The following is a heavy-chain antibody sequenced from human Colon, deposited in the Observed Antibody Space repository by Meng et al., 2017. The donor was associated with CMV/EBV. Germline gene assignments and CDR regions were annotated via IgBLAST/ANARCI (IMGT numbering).Heavy chain of an antibody. CDR3: ARDPGLGWSDY. V-gene: IGHV1-46*01. CDR2: IDPSGSST. J-gene: IGHJ4*02. Sequence: SCTSSGYTLTTYYMHWVRQAPGQGLEWMGMIDPSGSSTTYAQKFQGRVTMTKDMSASTVYIEVGSLTSDDTAVYYCARDPGLGWSDYWGQGTLVTVSS. D-gene: IGHD2-15*01. CDR1: GYTLTTYY.